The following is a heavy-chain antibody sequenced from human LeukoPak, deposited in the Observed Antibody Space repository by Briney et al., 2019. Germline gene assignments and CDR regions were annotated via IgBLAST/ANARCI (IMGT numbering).Heavy chain of an antibody. D-gene: IGHD2-2*01. J-gene: IGHJ4*02. CDR2: ISSSSSYI. Sequence: GGSLRLSCAASGFTFSSYSMTWVRQAPGKGLEWVSSISSSSSYIYYADSVKGRFTISRDNAKNSLYLQMNSLRAEDTAVYYCARQRCSSTSCPIDYWGQGTLVTVSS. CDR1: GFTFSSYS. CDR3: ARQRCSSTSCPIDY. V-gene: IGHV3-21*01.